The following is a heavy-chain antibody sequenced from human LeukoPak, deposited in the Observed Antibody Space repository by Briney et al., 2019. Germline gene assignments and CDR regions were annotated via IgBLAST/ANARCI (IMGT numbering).Heavy chain of an antibody. V-gene: IGHV3-13*05. J-gene: IGHJ6*02. Sequence: AGRSQRLSYAASGFTLTSYDVNSVRLGTGNGLEWVSAIGTAGDPYYPGSVKSRFTISRENAKNSLYLQMNSLRAGDTAVYYCARTRQLYGMDVWGQGTTVTVSS. CDR1: GFTLTSYD. D-gene: IGHD6-13*01. CDR2: IGTAGDP. CDR3: ARTRQLYGMDV.